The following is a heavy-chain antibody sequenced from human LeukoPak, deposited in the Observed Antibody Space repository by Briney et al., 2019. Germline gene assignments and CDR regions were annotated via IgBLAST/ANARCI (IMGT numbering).Heavy chain of an antibody. J-gene: IGHJ4*02. Sequence: PVKVSCKASGFTFTSSAVQWVRQARGQRLEWIGWIVVGSGNTNYAQKFQERVTITRDMSTSTAYMELSSLRSEDTAVYYCAAYCGGDCYSGGYWGQGTLVTVS. CDR1: GFTFTSSA. V-gene: IGHV1-58*01. D-gene: IGHD2-21*02. CDR3: AAYCGGDCYSGGY. CDR2: IVVGSGNT.